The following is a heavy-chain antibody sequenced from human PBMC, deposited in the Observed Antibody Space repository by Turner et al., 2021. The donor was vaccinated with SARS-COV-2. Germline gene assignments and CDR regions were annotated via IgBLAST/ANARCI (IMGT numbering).Heavy chain of an antibody. J-gene: IGHJ4*02. CDR1: GFSFNTYG. Sequence: QVQLVESGGGLVQPGMSLRLSCAASGFSFNTYGMHWVRQAPGKGLEWVALIAFDGSNKVYADSVKGRFTISRDNSKNTLYLQMNSLRAEDTAVYYCAKRGSCSNNKCYLGYWGQGILVTVSS. CDR3: AKRGSCSNNKCYLGY. CDR2: IAFDGSNK. V-gene: IGHV3-30*18. D-gene: IGHD2-2*01.